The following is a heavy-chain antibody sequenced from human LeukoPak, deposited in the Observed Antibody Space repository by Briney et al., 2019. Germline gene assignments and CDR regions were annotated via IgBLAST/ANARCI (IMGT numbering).Heavy chain of an antibody. CDR3: ARFLSGNAFDI. CDR1: GFTFSSHS. CDR2: ISSSSSCI. D-gene: IGHD6-13*01. J-gene: IGHJ3*02. Sequence: GGSLRLSCAASGFTFSSHSMNWVRQAPGKGLEWVSSISSSSSCIYYADSVKGRFTISRDNAKNSLYLQMNSLRAEDTAVYYCARFLSGNAFDIWGQGTMVTVSS. V-gene: IGHV3-21*01.